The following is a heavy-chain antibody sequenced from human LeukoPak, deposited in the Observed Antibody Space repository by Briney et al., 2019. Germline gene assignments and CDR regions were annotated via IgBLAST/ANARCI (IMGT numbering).Heavy chain of an antibody. D-gene: IGHD6-13*01. CDR1: GFTFSNYV. J-gene: IGHJ4*02. Sequence: PEGSLRLSCAPSGFTFSNYVMHWVRQAPGTGLEWVAFIGSDSSYIYYLESVKGRFTISRDNSKNTLYLQMHSLRPEDTALYYCVKDPSVAAASGSFDFWGQGTLVTASS. CDR2: IGSDSSYI. V-gene: IGHV3-30*02. CDR3: VKDPSVAAASGSFDF.